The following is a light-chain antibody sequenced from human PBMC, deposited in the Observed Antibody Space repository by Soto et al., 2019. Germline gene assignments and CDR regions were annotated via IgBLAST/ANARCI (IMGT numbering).Light chain of an antibody. CDR3: SSSAGFSNVV. CDR1: SSY. J-gene: IGLJ2*01. CDR2: EVT. Sequence: QSALTQPPSASGSPGQSVTISCTGTSSYVSWYQQHPGKAPKLIIYEVTERPLGVPDRFSGSRSGNTASLTVSGLQAEDEADYYCSSSAGFSNVVFGGGTKLTVL. V-gene: IGLV2-8*01.